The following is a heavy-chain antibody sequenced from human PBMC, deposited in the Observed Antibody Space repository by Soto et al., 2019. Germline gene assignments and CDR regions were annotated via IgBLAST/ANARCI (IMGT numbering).Heavy chain of an antibody. D-gene: IGHD4-17*01. J-gene: IGHJ4*02. V-gene: IGHV3-73*02. CDR3: TRPNATENY. CDR2: IRRKANSYAT. Sequence: EVQLVESGGGLVQPGGSLKISCAASGFPFSGSAMQWVRPASGEGLGWVGRIRRKANSYATANAASVKGRFTISRDDSKNTAYLQMNSLKTEDTAVYYCTRPNATENYWGQGTLVTVSS. CDR1: GFPFSGSA.